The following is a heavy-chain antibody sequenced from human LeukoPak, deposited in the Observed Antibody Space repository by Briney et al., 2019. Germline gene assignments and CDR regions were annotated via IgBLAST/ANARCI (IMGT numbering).Heavy chain of an antibody. J-gene: IGHJ4*02. CDR2: IYYSGST. V-gene: IGHV4-61*01. CDR1: GGSVISGSYY. Sequence: SETLSLTCTVSGGSVISGSYYWSWIRQPPGKGLEWIGYIYYSGSTNYNPSLKSRVTISVDTSKNQFSLKLSSVTAADTAVYYCARDEFSYFDYWGQGTLVTVSS. CDR3: ARDEFSYFDY.